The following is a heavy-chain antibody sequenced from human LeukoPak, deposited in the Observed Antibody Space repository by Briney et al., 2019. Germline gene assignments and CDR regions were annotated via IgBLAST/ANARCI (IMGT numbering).Heavy chain of an antibody. CDR3: AKDGYYYYDSSGYYSV. CDR1: GGTFSSYA. V-gene: IGHV1-69*05. D-gene: IGHD3-22*01. J-gene: IGHJ4*02. Sequence: SVKVSCKASGGTFSSYAISWVRQAPGQGLEWMGGIIPIFGTANYAQKFQGRVTMTTDTSTSTAYMELRSLRSDDTAVYYCAKDGYYYYDSSGYYSVWGQGTLVTVSS. CDR2: IIPIFGTA.